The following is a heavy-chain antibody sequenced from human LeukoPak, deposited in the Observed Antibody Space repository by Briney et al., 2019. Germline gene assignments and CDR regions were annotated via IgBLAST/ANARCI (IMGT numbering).Heavy chain of an antibody. CDR3: ATGNYYDSRGYYTFGH. D-gene: IGHD3-22*01. Sequence: GGSLRLSCAASEFTFDKYWMHWVRQAPGKGLVWVSRINGDGTITSYADSVKGAFIISRDNAKYTLYLQVSSLRAEDTAVYYCATGNYYDSRGYYTFGHWGQGTLVTVSS. J-gene: IGHJ4*02. CDR2: INGDGTIT. CDR1: EFTFDKYW. V-gene: IGHV3-74*01.